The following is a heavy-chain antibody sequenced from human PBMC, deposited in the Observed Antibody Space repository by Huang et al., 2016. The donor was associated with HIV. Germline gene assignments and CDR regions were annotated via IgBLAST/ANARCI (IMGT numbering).Heavy chain of an antibody. Sequence: QVQLVQSGAEVKKPGASVKVSCKASGYTFASYSITWVRQAPGQGPEWMGWMTGYTDETNFAQKFQGRLTMTKDASTSTAYMELRSLRSDDTAVYYCARSRTDHSSGWYRQNHHYMDVWAEGTMVTVSS. CDR1: GYTFASYS. J-gene: IGHJ6*03. CDR2: MTGYTDET. CDR3: ARSRTDHSSGWYRQNHHYMDV. D-gene: IGHD6-19*01. V-gene: IGHV1-18*01.